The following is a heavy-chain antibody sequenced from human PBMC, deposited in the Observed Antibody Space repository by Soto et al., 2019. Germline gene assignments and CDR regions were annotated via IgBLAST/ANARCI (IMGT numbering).Heavy chain of an antibody. CDR2: IIPVLGVT. V-gene: IGHV1-69*02. CDR3: ARRRYCGFVCYNKFYYGMDV. J-gene: IGHJ6*02. Sequence: QVQLVQSGAEVRKPGSSVEVSCMASGSTFSSYTVNCVRQAPGQGLEWIGRIIPVLGVTHYARRFQGRVTITADRLRKTAYMELTSLTSDDTAVYYCARRRYCGFVCYNKFYYGMDVWGHGTTVTVSS. D-gene: IGHD2-21*02. CDR1: GSTFSSYT.